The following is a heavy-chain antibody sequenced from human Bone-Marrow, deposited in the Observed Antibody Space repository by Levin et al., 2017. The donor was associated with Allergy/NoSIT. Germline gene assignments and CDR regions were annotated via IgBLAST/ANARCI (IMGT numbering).Heavy chain of an antibody. CDR1: GYIFSNYG. V-gene: IGHV7-4-1*02. D-gene: IGHD6-19*01. CDR2: INTNTGNP. CDR3: ARDLWELEKGYGSSGWYRVPGGY. J-gene: IGHJ4*02. Sequence: ASVKVSCKASGYIFSNYGMNWVRQAPGQGLEWMAWINTNTGNPTSAQGFTGRFVFSLDTSVSTAYLQITSLKAEDTAIYYFARDLWELEKGYGSSGWYRVPGGYWGQGTLVTVSS.